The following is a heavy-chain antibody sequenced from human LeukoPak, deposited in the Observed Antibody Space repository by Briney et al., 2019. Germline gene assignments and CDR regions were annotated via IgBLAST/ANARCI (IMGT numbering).Heavy chain of an antibody. D-gene: IGHD1-26*01. CDR3: ASLLGGSYWLGAFDI. Sequence: GASVKVSCKASGYTFTTYYMHWVRQAPGQGLEWMGIINPNGGSTSYAQKFQGRVTMTRDMSTSTVYMELSSLRSDDTAVYYCASLLGGSYWLGAFDIWGQGTMVTVSS. CDR1: GYTFTTYY. J-gene: IGHJ3*02. V-gene: IGHV1-46*01. CDR2: INPNGGST.